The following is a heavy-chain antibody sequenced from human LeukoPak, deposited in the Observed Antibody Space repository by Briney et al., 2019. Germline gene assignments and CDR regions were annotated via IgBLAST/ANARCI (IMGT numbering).Heavy chain of an antibody. CDR2: IKQDGSEK. CDR3: VKASSSSPQYNWFDA. Sequence: GGSLRLSCAASGFTFSNYWMTWVRQAPGKGLEWVASIKQDGSEKYYVDSVKGRFTISRDNAKNSLYLQMNSLRAEDTALYYCVKASSSSPQYNWFDAWGQGTLVTVSS. J-gene: IGHJ5*02. D-gene: IGHD6-6*01. V-gene: IGHV3-7*03. CDR1: GFTFSNYW.